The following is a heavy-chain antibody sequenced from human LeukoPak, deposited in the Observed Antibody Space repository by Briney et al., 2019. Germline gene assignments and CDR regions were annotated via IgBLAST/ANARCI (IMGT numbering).Heavy chain of an antibody. V-gene: IGHV3-21*01. CDR1: GFTFSSYS. Sequence: GGSLRLSCAASGFTFSSYSMNWVRQAPGEGLEWVSSISSSSSYIYYADSVKGRFTISRDNAKNSLYLQMNSLRAEDTAVYYCASWDDSSGYYLDYWGQGTLVTVSS. D-gene: IGHD3-22*01. CDR2: ISSSSSYI. CDR3: ASWDDSSGYYLDY. J-gene: IGHJ4*02.